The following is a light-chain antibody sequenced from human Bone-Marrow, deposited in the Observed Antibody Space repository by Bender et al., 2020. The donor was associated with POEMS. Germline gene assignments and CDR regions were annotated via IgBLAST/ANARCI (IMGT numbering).Light chain of an antibody. V-gene: IGLV2-14*01. Sequence: QSVLTQPVAVSGSPGQSITISCTGTSNDVAAYDYVSWYQQYPGKAPKLIISDVTNRPSGISSRFSGSKSGNTASLTISGLQAEDEAHYFCASYTNPNSLVFGGGTKVTVL. CDR2: DVT. CDR1: SNDVAAYDY. CDR3: ASYTNPNSLV. J-gene: IGLJ2*01.